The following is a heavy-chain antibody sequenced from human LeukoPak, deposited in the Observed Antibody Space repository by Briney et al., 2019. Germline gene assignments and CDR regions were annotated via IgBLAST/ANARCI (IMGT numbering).Heavy chain of an antibody. CDR3: AKSVSEMTTVPYYFDY. Sequence: GGSLRLSCAASGFTFSSYDMSWVRQATGKGLEWVSDISGSGATTYYADSVKGRFTISRDTSKNTLYLQMNSLRAEDTAVYYCAKSVSEMTTVPYYFDYWGQGTLVTVSS. J-gene: IGHJ4*02. CDR2: ISGSGATT. D-gene: IGHD4-17*01. CDR1: GFTFSSYD. V-gene: IGHV3-23*01.